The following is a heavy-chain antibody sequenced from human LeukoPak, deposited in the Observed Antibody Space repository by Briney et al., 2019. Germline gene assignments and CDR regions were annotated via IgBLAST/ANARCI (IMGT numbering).Heavy chain of an antibody. V-gene: IGHV3-11*04. CDR1: GFTFRDYY. CDR2: IRSTGSST. J-gene: IGHJ3*02. CDR3: ARTYAFDI. Sequence: GGSLRLSCTASGFTFRDYYVTWIRQAPGKGLEWVSYIRSTGSSTAYADSVKGRFAISRDNAKNSLYLQMNSLRAEDTAVYYCARTYAFDIWGQGTMVTVSS.